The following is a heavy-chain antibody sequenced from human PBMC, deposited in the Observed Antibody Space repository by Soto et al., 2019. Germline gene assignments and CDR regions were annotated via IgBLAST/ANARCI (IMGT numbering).Heavy chain of an antibody. D-gene: IGHD2-2*01. CDR1: GFSLSTDGVG. CDR3: AHAYGGTSWPNDAFDV. CDR2: IYWDDDQ. V-gene: IGHV2-5*02. J-gene: IGHJ3*01. Sequence: QITLKESGPTLVKPTQTLTLTCTFSGFSLSTDGVGVGWIRQPPGKALEWLALIYWDDDQRYSPSLKTRLTITKHPSKNPVVLTMTNMDPVDTATYYCAHAYGGTSWPNDAFDVWGQGTVVTASS.